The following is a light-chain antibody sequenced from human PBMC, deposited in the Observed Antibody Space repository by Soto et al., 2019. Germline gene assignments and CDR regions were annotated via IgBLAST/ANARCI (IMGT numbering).Light chain of an antibody. J-gene: IGKJ1*01. Sequence: DIQMTQSPSTLSASVGDRVTITCRASQSISQCLAWYQQKPGRVPELLIYDASTLQSGVPSRFSGSGSGTEFSLTISSLQPDDFAMYYCQKYNSSSWTFGQGTKVEIK. CDR2: DAS. CDR1: QSISQC. V-gene: IGKV1-5*01. CDR3: QKYNSSSWT.